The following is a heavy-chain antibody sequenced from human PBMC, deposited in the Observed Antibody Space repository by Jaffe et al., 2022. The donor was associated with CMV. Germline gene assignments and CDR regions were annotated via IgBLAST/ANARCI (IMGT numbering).Heavy chain of an antibody. V-gene: IGHV4-59*08. CDR1: GGSISSYY. CDR3: ARHWEYYLMPFDI. Sequence: QVQLQESGPGLVKPSETLSLTCTVSGGSISSYYWSWIRQPPGKGLEWIGYIYYSGSTNYNPSLKSRVTISVDTSKNQFSLKLSSVTAADTAVYYCARHWEYYLMPFDIWGQGTMVTVSS. D-gene: IGHD3-10*01. J-gene: IGHJ3*02. CDR2: IYYSGST.